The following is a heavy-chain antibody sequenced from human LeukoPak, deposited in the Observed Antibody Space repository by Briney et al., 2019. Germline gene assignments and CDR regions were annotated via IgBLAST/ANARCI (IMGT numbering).Heavy chain of an antibody. V-gene: IGHV3-11*01. J-gene: IGHJ4*02. CDR2: ISSSGSTI. CDR1: GFTFSDYY. Sequence: GGSLRLSCAASGFTFSDYYMSWIRQAPGKGLEWVSYISSSGSTIYYADSVMGRFTISRDNAKNSLYLQMNSLRAEDTAVYYCARIILGPRDSSGPDYWGQGTLVTVSS. CDR3: ARIILGPRDSSGPDY. D-gene: IGHD3-22*01.